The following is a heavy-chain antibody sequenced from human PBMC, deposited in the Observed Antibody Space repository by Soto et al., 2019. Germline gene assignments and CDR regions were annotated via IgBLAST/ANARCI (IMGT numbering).Heavy chain of an antibody. CDR3: ARARYYYDSSGHALFDI. CDR2: IIPIFGTA. V-gene: IGHV1-69*01. J-gene: IGHJ3*02. D-gene: IGHD3-22*01. Sequence: QVQLVQSGAEVKKPGSSVKVSCKASGGTFSSYAISWVRQAPGQGLEWMGGIIPIFGTANDAKKFQGRVTITADESTSTAYMELSSLRSEDTAVYYCARARYYYDSSGHALFDIWGQGTMVTVSS. CDR1: GGTFSSYA.